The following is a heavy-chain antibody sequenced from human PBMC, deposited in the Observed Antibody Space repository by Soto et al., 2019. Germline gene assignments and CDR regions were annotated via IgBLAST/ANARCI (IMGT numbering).Heavy chain of an antibody. J-gene: IGHJ4*02. CDR3: ARGPSYSDSYFDH. CDR1: GFTFSNYA. Sequence: GGSLRLSWAASGFTFSNYAMHWVRQAPGKGLQWLAVISYDGNNKYYADSVEGRFTISRDNSKNTVYLQMNSLRLEDTAVYYCARGPSYSDSYFDHWGQGTLVTVSS. CDR2: ISYDGNNK. V-gene: IGHV3-30*03. D-gene: IGHD4-17*01.